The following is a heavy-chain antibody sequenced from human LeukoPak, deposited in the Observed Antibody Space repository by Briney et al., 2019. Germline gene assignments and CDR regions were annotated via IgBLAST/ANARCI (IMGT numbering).Heavy chain of an antibody. CDR1: GFPFKDYY. V-gene: IGHV3-11*04. D-gene: IGHD4-17*01. J-gene: IGHJ4*02. CDR2: ISSRGDSI. CDR3: ARDPPTVTCHELGHDY. Sequence: GGSLRLSCAASGFPFKDYYMSWIRQAPGKGLEWISYISSRGDSIYYAQSVKGRFTISRDNAKNSLYLQMNSLRAEDTAVYYCARDPPTVTCHELGHDYWGQGTLVTVSS.